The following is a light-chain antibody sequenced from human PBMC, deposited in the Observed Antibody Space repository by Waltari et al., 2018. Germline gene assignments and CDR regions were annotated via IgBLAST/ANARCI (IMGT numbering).Light chain of an antibody. CDR2: AAS. Sequence: DIQMTQSRSSLSASVGARVTITCRASQGISNYLAWYQQKPGKVPKLLIYAASTLQSGVPSRFRGSGSGTDFTLTITSLQPEHVATYYCQKYNSAPWTFGQGTKVEIK. J-gene: IGKJ1*01. V-gene: IGKV1-27*01. CDR3: QKYNSAPWT. CDR1: QGISNY.